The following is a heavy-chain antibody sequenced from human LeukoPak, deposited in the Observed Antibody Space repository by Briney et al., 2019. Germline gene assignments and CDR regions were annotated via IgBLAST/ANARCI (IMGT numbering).Heavy chain of an antibody. V-gene: IGHV3-43*02. J-gene: IGHJ4*02. CDR1: GFIFADYV. D-gene: IGHD5-24*01. Sequence: GGALRLSCAASGFIFADYVMHWVRQAPGKGLEWVSLISGDGGFTYYADSMKGRVTISRDNRKNSLYLQMNSLRPEDTALYYCAKIRDGYNFDFDYWGQGTPVTVSS. CDR3: AKIRDGYNFDFDY. CDR2: ISGDGGFT.